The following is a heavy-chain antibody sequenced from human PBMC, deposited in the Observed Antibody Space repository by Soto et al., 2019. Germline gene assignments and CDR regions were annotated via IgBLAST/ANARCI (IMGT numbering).Heavy chain of an antibody. J-gene: IGHJ4*02. CDR2: ISSSSSTM. D-gene: IGHD3-10*01. CDR1: GFTFSSYS. CDR3: AREQDSGSYFNY. V-gene: IGHV3-48*02. Sequence: GGSLRLSCAASGFTFSSYSMNWVRQAPGKGLEWVSYISSSSSTMYYADSVRGRFTISRDNAKNSLYLQMDSLKDEDTAVYYCAREQDSGSYFNYWGQGTLVTVSS.